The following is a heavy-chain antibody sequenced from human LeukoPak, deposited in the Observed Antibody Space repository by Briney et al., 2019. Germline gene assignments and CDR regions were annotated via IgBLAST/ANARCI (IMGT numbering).Heavy chain of an antibody. CDR1: GYTFTSYY. D-gene: IGHD3-3*01. Sequence: ASVKVSCKASGYTFTSYYMHWVRQAPGQGLEWMGIINPSGGSTSYAQKFQGRVTMTSDTSTSTVYMELSSLRSEDTAVYYCAREGLRFLEWFSRNNWFDPWGQGTLVTVSS. V-gene: IGHV1-46*01. CDR2: INPSGGST. CDR3: AREGLRFLEWFSRNNWFDP. J-gene: IGHJ5*02.